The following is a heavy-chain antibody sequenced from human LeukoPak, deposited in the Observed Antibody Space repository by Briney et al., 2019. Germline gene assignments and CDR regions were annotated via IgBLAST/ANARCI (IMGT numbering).Heavy chain of an antibody. CDR1: GFTFSSYW. CDR3: ARSGHDEGADWFDP. D-gene: IGHD5-12*01. J-gene: IGHJ5*02. Sequence: GGSLRLSCAASGFTFSSYWMSWVRQAPGKGLEWVANIKQDGSEKYYVDSVKGRFTISRDNAKNSLYLQMNSLRAEDTAVYYCARSGHDEGADWFDPWGQGTLVTVSS. V-gene: IGHV3-7*01. CDR2: IKQDGSEK.